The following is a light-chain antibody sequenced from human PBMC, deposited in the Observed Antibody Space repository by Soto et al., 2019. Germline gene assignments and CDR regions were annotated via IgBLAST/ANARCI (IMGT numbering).Light chain of an antibody. V-gene: IGLV2-14*01. Sequence: QSALTQPASVSGSPGQSITISCTGTSSDVGGYNYVSWYQQHPGKAPKLMIYDVSNRPSGVSDRFSGSKSGNTASLTISGLQAEDEADYYCSSDTVTSSYVFGTGTKVTV. J-gene: IGLJ1*01. CDR3: SSDTVTSSYV. CDR2: DVS. CDR1: SSDVGGYNY.